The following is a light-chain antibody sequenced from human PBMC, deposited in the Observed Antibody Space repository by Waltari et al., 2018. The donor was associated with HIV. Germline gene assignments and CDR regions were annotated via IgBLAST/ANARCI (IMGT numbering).Light chain of an antibody. Sequence: DIQMTQSTSSLSASVVDRVTITCRASPDISNYLAWFQKKPGEAPKSLIYAASTLQSGVPSKFRGSGSETYVTLTINSLQSEDSATYYCQQYIGYPLTFGQGTRLEIK. V-gene: IGKV1-16*02. CDR3: QQYIGYPLT. J-gene: IGKJ5*01. CDR1: PDISNY. CDR2: AAS.